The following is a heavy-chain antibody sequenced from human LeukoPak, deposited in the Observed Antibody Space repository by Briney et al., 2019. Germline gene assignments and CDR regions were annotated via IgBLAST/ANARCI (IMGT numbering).Heavy chain of an antibody. D-gene: IGHD3-10*01. CDR3: AKLSLSGSGHDFDY. Sequence: GGALRLSCAASGFTFSSYAMSWVRQAPGKGLEWVSAISGSGGSTYYADSVKGRFTISRDNSKNTLYLQMNSLRAEDTAVYYCAKLSLSGSGHDFDYWGQGTLVTVSS. CDR2: ISGSGGST. J-gene: IGHJ4*02. V-gene: IGHV3-23*01. CDR1: GFTFSSYA.